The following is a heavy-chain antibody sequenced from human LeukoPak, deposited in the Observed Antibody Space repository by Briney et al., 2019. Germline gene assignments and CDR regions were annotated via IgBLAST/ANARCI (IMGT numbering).Heavy chain of an antibody. CDR2: ITTGRGET. J-gene: IGHJ6*03. D-gene: IGHD2-15*01. Sequence: GASVKVSCKASGYTFTDYALHWVRQAPGQSLEWMGWITTGRGETRYSQEFQRRITFTRGTSISTAYMELSRLRSDDTAVYYCAKASAWNYYYYMDVWGKGTTVTVSS. CDR1: GYTFTDYA. V-gene: IGHV1-3*04. CDR3: AKASAWNYYYYMDV.